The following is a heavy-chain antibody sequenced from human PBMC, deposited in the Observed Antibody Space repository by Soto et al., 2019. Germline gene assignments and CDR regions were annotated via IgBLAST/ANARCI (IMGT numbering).Heavy chain of an antibody. CDR3: ARELRFLEWSSTEYYYYYGMDV. D-gene: IGHD3-3*01. Sequence: HTLSLTCAISRDSVSSNSAAWKWSRQSPSRGLEWLGRTYYRSKWYNDYAVSVKSRITINPDTSKNQFSLQLNSVTPEDTAVYYCARELRFLEWSSTEYYYYYGMDVWGQGTTVTVSS. CDR2: TYYRSKWYN. J-gene: IGHJ6*02. CDR1: RDSVSSNSAA. V-gene: IGHV6-1*01.